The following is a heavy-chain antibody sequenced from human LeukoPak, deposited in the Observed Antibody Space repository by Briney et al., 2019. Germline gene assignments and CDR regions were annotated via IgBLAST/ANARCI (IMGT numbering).Heavy chain of an antibody. J-gene: IGHJ3*02. Sequence: PGRSLRLSCAASGFTFSSYWMTWVRQAPGKGLEWVANIKEDGSEKYYVDSVKGRITISRDNAKNSLYLQMNSLRGEDTAVYYCARDSSPYDSSAYWDAFDIWGQGTMVTVSS. CDR2: IKEDGSEK. CDR1: GFTFSSYW. V-gene: IGHV3-7*01. D-gene: IGHD3-22*01. CDR3: ARDSSPYDSSAYWDAFDI.